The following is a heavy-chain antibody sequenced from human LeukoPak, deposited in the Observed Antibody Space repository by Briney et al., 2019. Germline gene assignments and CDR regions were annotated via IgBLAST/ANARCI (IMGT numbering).Heavy chain of an antibody. CDR1: GFTFSRNW. V-gene: IGHV3-74*01. D-gene: IGHD1/OR15-1a*01. CDR3: AKDLLTGTSRARNFDY. Sequence: PGGSLRLSCAASGFTFSRNWMHWVRQAPGKGLLWVSRISSDGSTTTYADSVKGRFTISRDNSKNTLYLQMNSLRAEDTAVYYCAKDLLTGTSRARNFDYWGQGTLVTVSS. CDR2: ISSDGSTT. J-gene: IGHJ4*02.